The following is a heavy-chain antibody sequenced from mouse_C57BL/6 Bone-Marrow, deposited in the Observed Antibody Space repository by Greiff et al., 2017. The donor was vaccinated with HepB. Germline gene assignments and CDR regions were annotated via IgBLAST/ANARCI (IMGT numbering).Heavy chain of an antibody. CDR2: ISSGGSYT. CDR3: ARLLYAMDY. Sequence: EVHLVESGGDLVKPGGSLKLSCAASGFTFSSYGMSWVRQTPGKRLEWVATISSGGSYTYYPDSVKGRFTISRDNAKNTLYLQMSSLKSEDTAMYYCARLLYAMDYWGQGTSVTVSS. J-gene: IGHJ4*01. CDR1: GFTFSSYG. V-gene: IGHV5-6*01.